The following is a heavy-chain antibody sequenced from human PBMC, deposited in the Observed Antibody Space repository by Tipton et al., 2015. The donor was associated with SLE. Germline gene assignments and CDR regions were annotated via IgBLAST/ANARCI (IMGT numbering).Heavy chain of an antibody. J-gene: IGHJ4*02. CDR3: AGHGDWCFDY. CDR1: GFIFESTW. D-gene: IGHD2-21*01. V-gene: IGHV3-7*03. CDR2: IKKDGTTE. Sequence: SLRLSCAASGFIFESTWMGWVRQAPGKGLEWVANIKKDGTTEYYLDSVKGRFTVSRDNAKSSLFLQMNSLRAEDTAIYYCAGHGDWCFDYWGQGSLVTVSS.